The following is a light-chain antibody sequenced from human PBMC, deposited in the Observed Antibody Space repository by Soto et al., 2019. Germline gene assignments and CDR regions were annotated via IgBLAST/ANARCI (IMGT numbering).Light chain of an antibody. Sequence: QSALTQPPSASGTPGQRVTISCSGSSSNIVTNTVNWYQQLPGSAPQLLLYSTNQRPSGVPGRFSGSKSGTSASLAISGLQSDDEADYYCAAWHGSLNVVLFGGGTKLTVL. V-gene: IGLV1-44*01. CDR2: STN. CDR1: SSNIVTNT. J-gene: IGLJ2*01. CDR3: AAWHGSLNVVL.